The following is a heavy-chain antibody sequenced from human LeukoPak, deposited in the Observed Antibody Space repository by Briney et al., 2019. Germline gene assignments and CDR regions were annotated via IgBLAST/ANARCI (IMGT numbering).Heavy chain of an antibody. V-gene: IGHV3-30*02. CDR1: GFTFGDYA. J-gene: IGHJ4*02. CDR2: IRYDGSDS. D-gene: IGHD5-12*01. CDR3: AKLWSLGGYDDY. Sequence: GGSLRLSCSAFGFTFGDYAFHWVRQAPGKGLEWLAFIRYDGSDSYYADSVKGRFTISRDNSKNTLYLQMNSLRAEDTAVYYCAKLWSLGGYDDYWGQGTLVTVSS.